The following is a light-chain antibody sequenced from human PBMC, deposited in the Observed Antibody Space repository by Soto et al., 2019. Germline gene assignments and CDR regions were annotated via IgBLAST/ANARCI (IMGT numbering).Light chain of an antibody. CDR3: HQRQSWPRT. V-gene: IGKV3-11*01. CDR1: QSVSSS. J-gene: IGKJ1*01. CDR2: AAS. Sequence: EVVLTQYPGTLSLSPGERSTLSCRASQSVSSSQLAWFQQKPGQAPRLLIYAASNRAAGITARFSASGSGTDFTLTISDVQPEDFALYYCHQRQSWPRTFGQGTQVEIK.